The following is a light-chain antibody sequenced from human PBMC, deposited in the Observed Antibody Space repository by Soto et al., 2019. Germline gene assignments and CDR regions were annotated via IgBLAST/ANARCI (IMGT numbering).Light chain of an antibody. V-gene: IGLV2-14*01. CDR2: YVS. CDR3: SSYTSSSTLV. Sequence: QSALTQPASVSGSPGQSITISCTGTSSDVGGYNYVSWYQQHPGKAPKLMIYYVSNRPSGVSNRSSGSKSGNTASLTISGLQAEDEADYYCSSYTSSSTLVFGGGTKLTVL. J-gene: IGLJ2*01. CDR1: SSDVGGYNY.